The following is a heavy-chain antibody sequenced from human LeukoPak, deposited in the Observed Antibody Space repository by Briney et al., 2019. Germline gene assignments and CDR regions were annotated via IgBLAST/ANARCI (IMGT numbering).Heavy chain of an antibody. CDR2: ISSSRSYI. CDR1: GVTFSSYS. V-gene: IGHV3-21*01. J-gene: IGHJ3*02. D-gene: IGHD6-19*01. CDR3: ARDPQGGWWVIGAFDI. Sequence: GGSLRLSCAASGVTFSSYSMNWVRPAPGKGLEWVSSISSSRSYIYYADSVKGRFTISRDNAKNSLYLQMNSLRAEDTAVYYCARDPQGGWWVIGAFDIWGQGTMVTVSS.